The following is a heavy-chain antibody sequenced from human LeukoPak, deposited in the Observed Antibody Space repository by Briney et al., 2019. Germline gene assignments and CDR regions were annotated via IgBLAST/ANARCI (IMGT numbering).Heavy chain of an antibody. CDR2: IYHSGST. CDR1: GGSISSSNW. Sequence: PSETLSLTCAVSGGSISSSNWWSWVRQPPGKGLEWIGEIYHSGSTNYNPSLKSRVTISVDKSKNQFSLKLSSVTAAGTAVYYCASSYGDYLAFDIWSQGTMVTVPS. D-gene: IGHD4-17*01. V-gene: IGHV4-4*02. J-gene: IGHJ3*02. CDR3: ASSYGDYLAFDI.